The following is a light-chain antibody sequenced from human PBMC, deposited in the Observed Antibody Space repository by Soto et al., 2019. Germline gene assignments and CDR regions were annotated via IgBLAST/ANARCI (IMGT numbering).Light chain of an antibody. CDR2: EVS. CDR1: SSDIGNYDF. Sequence: QSALAQPASVSGSPGQSITISCTGTSSDIGNYDFVSWYQQVPGTAPKAMIYEVSSRPSGVSNRFSGSKSGNTASLTISGLQAEDEAYYYCSSYTTSSNVFGTGTKVTVL. J-gene: IGLJ1*01. CDR3: SSYTTSSNV. V-gene: IGLV2-14*01.